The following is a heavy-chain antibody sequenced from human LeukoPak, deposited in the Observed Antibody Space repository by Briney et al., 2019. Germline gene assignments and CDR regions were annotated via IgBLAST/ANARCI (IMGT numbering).Heavy chain of an antibody. CDR1: GGSFSGYC. Sequence: SETLSLTCAVYGGSFSGYCWSWIRQPPGKGLEWIGEINHSGSTNYNPSLKSRVTISVDTSKNQFSLKLSSVTAADTAVYYCARVGRIAAHLDYWGQGTLVTVSS. V-gene: IGHV4-34*01. D-gene: IGHD6-6*01. CDR3: ARVGRIAAHLDY. J-gene: IGHJ4*02. CDR2: INHSGST.